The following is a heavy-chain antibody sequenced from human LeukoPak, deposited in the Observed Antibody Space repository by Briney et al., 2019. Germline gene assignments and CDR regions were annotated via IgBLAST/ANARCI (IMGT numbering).Heavy chain of an antibody. J-gene: IGHJ4*02. V-gene: IGHV1-18*01. D-gene: IGHD3-22*01. CDR3: ARDSSGLIDY. CDR2: ISAYNGNT. CDR1: GYTFTSYG. Sequence: ASVKVSCKASGYTFTSYGISWVRQAPGQGLEWMGWISAYNGNTNYAQKLQGRVTMTRDTSTSTVYTELSSLRSEDTAVYYCARDSSGLIDYWGQGTLVTVSS.